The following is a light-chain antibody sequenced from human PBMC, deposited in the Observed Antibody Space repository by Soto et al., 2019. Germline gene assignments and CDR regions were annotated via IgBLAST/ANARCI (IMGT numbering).Light chain of an antibody. V-gene: IGKV3-20*01. J-gene: IGKJ2*01. CDR2: GAS. Sequence: EIVLTQSPGTLSLSPGERATLSCRASQSVSSSYLAWYQHKPGQAPRLLIYGASSRATGIPDRFSGSGSGTDLTLNISRLEPEDFSVYYCQQYGRTPYTFGPGTKLEIK. CDR3: QQYGRTPYT. CDR1: QSVSSSY.